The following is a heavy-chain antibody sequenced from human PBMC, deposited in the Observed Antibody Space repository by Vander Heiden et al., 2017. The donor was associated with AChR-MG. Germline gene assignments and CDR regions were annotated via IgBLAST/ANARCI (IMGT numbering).Heavy chain of an antibody. CDR1: GYTFTTYW. CDR2: TQPGDSDT. Sequence: EVQLVQSGAEVKKPGESLKISCKGSGYTFTTYWIGWVRQMPGKGLDWRGITQPGDSDTRYSPSVQGQVTFSADKSVSTAYLQWSSLKASDTAIYYCATGFDTFDFWGQGTLVTVSS. D-gene: IGHD5-12*01. CDR3: ATGFDTFDF. V-gene: IGHV5-51*01. J-gene: IGHJ4*02.